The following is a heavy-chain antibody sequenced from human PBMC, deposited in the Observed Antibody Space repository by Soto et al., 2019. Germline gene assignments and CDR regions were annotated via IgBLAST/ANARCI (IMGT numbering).Heavy chain of an antibody. V-gene: IGHV1-69*13. Sequence: GASVKVSCKASGGTFSSYAISWVRQAPGQGLEWMGGIIPIFGTANYAQKFQGRVTITADESTSTAYMELSSLRSEDTAVYYCARPKTFYSSSWYPGFYNWFDPWGQGTLVTVSS. CDR3: ARPKTFYSSSWYPGFYNWFDP. J-gene: IGHJ5*02. D-gene: IGHD6-13*01. CDR1: GGTFSSYA. CDR2: IIPIFGTA.